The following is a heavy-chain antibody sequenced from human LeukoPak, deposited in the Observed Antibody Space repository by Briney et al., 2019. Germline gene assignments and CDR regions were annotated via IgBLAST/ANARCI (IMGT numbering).Heavy chain of an antibody. CDR3: ARGRMTRKAFDI. V-gene: IGHV4-38-2*01. D-gene: IGHD1-14*01. CDR1: GYSISSGYY. J-gene: IGHJ3*02. Sequence: SETLSLTCAVSGYSISSGYYWGWIRQPPGKGLEWIESIYHSGSTYYNPSLKSRVTISVDTSKNQFSLKLSSVTAADTAVYYCARGRMTRKAFDIWGQGTMVIVSS. CDR2: IYHSGST.